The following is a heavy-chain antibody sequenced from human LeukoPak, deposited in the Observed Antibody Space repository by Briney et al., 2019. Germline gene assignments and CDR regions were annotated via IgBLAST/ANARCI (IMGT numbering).Heavy chain of an antibody. CDR2: IIPIFGIA. J-gene: IGHJ4*02. Sequence: SVKVSCKASGGTFSSSAISWVRQAPGQGLEWVGRIIPIFGIANYAQKFQGRVTITADKSTSTAYMELSSLRSEDTAVYYCATDAVETATIKNRPPTDYWGQGTLVTVSS. CDR3: ATDAVETATIKNRPPTDY. CDR1: GGTFSSSA. V-gene: IGHV1-69*04. D-gene: IGHD5-24*01.